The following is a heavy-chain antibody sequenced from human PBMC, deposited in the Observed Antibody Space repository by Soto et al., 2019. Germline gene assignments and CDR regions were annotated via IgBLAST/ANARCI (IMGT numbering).Heavy chain of an antibody. D-gene: IGHD4-4*01. CDR2: IYHSGST. V-gene: IGHV4-30-2*01. CDR1: GGSISSGGYS. Sequence: PSETLSLTCAVSGGSISSGGYSWSWIRQPPGKGLEWIGYIYHSGSTYYNPSLKSRVTISVDRSKNQFSLKLSSVTAADTAVYYCARALFDSNLSWFDPWGQGTLVTVSS. CDR3: ARALFDSNLSWFDP. J-gene: IGHJ5*02.